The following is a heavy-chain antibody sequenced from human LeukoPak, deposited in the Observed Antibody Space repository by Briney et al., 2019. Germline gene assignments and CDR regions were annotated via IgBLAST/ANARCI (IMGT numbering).Heavy chain of an antibody. CDR1: GGSISSYY. J-gene: IGHJ6*02. CDR2: IYYSGST. V-gene: IGHV4-59*01. Sequence: SETLSLTCTVSGGSISSYYWSWIRQPPGKGLEWIGYIYYSGSTNYNPSLKSRVTISVDTSKNQFSLKLSSVTAADTAVYYCARVTADYYYYYGMDVWGQGTTVTVSS. CDR3: ARVTADYYYYYGMDV.